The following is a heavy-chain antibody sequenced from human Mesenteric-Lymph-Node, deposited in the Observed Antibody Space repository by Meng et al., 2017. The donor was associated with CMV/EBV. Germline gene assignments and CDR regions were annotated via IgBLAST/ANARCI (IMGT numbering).Heavy chain of an antibody. D-gene: IGHD5-24*01. CDR3: ARGLGDGYKARLSGHNWFDP. V-gene: IGHV3-30*02. Sequence: GGSLRLSCAASGFTFSSYGMHWVRQAPGKGLEWVAFIRYDGSNKYYADSMKGRFTISRDNTKNTLYLQMNSLRAEDTAMYYCARGLGDGYKARLSGHNWFDPWGLGTLVTVSS. CDR1: GFTFSSYG. J-gene: IGHJ5*02. CDR2: IRYDGSNK.